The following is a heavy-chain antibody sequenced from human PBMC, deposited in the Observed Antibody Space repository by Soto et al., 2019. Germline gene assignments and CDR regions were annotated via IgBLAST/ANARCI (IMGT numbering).Heavy chain of an antibody. CDR3: ARERVATPHFDY. D-gene: IGHD5-12*01. V-gene: IGHV4-31*03. CDR1: GGSISSGGYY. Sequence: PSETLSLTCTVSGGSISSGGYYWSWIRQHPGKGLEWIGYIYYSGSTYYNPSLKSRVTISVDTSKNQFSLKLSSVTAADTAVYYCARERVATPHFDYWRQGTLVTVSS. CDR2: IYYSGST. J-gene: IGHJ4*02.